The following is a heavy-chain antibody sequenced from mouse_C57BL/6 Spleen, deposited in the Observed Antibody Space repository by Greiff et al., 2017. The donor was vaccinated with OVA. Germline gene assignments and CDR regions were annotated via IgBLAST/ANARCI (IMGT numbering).Heavy chain of an antibody. CDR1: GYTFTSYW. J-gene: IGHJ2*01. Sequence: QVQLQQPGAELVKPGASVKLSCKASGYTFTSYWMQWVKQRPGQGLEWIGEIDPSDSYTNYNQKFKGKATLTVDTSSSTAYMQLSSLTSEDSAVYYWARSGGVDYWGQGTTLTVSS. CDR3: ARSGGVDY. D-gene: IGHD3-1*01. CDR2: IDPSDSYT. V-gene: IGHV1-50*01.